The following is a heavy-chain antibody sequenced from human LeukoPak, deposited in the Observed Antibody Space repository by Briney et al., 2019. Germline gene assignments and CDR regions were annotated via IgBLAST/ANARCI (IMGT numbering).Heavy chain of an antibody. CDR2: IYYTGST. CDR3: VRRVRYFGQNDY. CDR1: GASMSDYY. Sequence: SETLSLTCTVSGASMSDYYWSWIRQPPGKGLEWIGYIYYTGSTNYNPSLKSRVTMSVDTSKNQISLKLSSVTAADSAVYYCVRRVRYFGQNDYWGQGTLVTASS. D-gene: IGHD3-9*01. V-gene: IGHV4-59*08. J-gene: IGHJ4*02.